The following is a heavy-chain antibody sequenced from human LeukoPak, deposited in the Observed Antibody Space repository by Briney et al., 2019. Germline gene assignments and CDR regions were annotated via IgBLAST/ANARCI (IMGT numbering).Heavy chain of an antibody. D-gene: IGHD3-22*01. Sequence: GRSLRLSCAASGFTFSSYAMHWVRQAPGKGLEWVAVISYDGSNKYYADSVKGRFTISRDNSKNTLYLQMNSLRAEDTAAYYCAKLYSSGYYYVDYYFDYWGQGTLVTVSS. CDR2: ISYDGSNK. V-gene: IGHV3-30-3*02. CDR1: GFTFSSYA. CDR3: AKLYSSGYYYVDYYFDY. J-gene: IGHJ4*02.